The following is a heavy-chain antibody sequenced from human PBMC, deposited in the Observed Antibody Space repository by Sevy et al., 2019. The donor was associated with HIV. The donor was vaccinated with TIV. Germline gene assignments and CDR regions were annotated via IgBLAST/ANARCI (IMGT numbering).Heavy chain of an antibody. D-gene: IGHD3-10*01. J-gene: IGHJ5*02. V-gene: IGHV4-39*01. CDR3: ARHGVGLWFGEAIPWFDP. CDR1: GGSISSSSYY. CDR2: IYYSGST. Sequence: SETLSLTCTVSGGSISSSSYYWGWIRQPPGKGLEWIGSIYYSGSTYYNPSLKSRVTISVDTSKNQFSLKLSSVTAADTAGYYCARHGVGLWFGEAIPWFDPWGQGTLVTVSS.